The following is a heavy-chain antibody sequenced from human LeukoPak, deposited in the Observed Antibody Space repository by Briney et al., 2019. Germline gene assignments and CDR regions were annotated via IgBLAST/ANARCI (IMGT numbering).Heavy chain of an antibody. V-gene: IGHV3-30-3*01. CDR3: ARGLGYCSSTSCYYSYFDY. J-gene: IGHJ4*02. CDR1: GFTFSSYA. D-gene: IGHD2-2*01. Sequence: GRSLRLSCAASGFTFSSYAMHWVRQAPGEGLEWVAVISYDGSNKYYADSVKGRFTISRDNSKNTLYLQMNSLRAEDTAVYYCARGLGYCSSTSCYYSYFDYWGQGTLVTVSS. CDR2: ISYDGSNK.